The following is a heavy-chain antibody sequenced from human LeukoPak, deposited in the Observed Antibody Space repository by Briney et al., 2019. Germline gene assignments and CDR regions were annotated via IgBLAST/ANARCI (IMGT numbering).Heavy chain of an antibody. V-gene: IGHV3-74*01. CDR1: GFTFSSYW. CDR2: INSDGSST. CDR3: ARSLGGAGSYDI. Sequence: GGSLRLSCAASGFTFSSYWMHWVRQAPGKGLVWVSRINSDGSSTSYADSVKGRFTISRDNAKNTVYLQMNSLRVEDTAVYYCARSLGGAGSYDIWGQGTMVTVSS. D-gene: IGHD2-15*01. J-gene: IGHJ3*02.